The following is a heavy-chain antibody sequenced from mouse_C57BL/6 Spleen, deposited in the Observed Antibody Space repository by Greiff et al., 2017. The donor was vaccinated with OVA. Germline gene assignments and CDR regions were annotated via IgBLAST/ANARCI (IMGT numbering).Heavy chain of an antibody. CDR3: ARGGYGNYLYYYAMDY. CDR1: GYAFSSSW. Sequence: VQLQQSGPELVKPGASVKISCKASGYAFSSSWMNWVKQRPGKGLEWIGRIYPGDGDTNYNGKVKGKGTLTADKSSSTAYMQLSSLTSEDSAVYFCARGGYGNYLYYYAMDYWGQGTSVTVSS. CDR2: IYPGDGDT. J-gene: IGHJ4*01. D-gene: IGHD2-1*01. V-gene: IGHV1-82*01.